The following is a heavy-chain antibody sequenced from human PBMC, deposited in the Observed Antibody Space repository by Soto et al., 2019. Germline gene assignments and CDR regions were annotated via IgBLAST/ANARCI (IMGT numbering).Heavy chain of an antibody. D-gene: IGHD6-6*01. V-gene: IGHV4-59*01. CDR1: GGSISSYS. CDR3: ARDLGYSSSSLGWFDP. Sequence: QVQLQGSGPGLVKPSETLSLTCTVSGGSISSYSWSWIRQPPGKGLEWIGHINYSGSTNYNPSLKSRVTISVDMSKNQFSLKLSSVTAADTAIYYCARDLGYSSSSLGWFDPWGQGTLVTVSS. CDR2: INYSGST. J-gene: IGHJ5*02.